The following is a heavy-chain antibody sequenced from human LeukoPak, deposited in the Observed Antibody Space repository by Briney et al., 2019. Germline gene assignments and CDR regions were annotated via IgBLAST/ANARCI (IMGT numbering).Heavy chain of an antibody. CDR2: VYYSGRT. J-gene: IGHJ3*02. CDR3: ARGTWGYAFEI. D-gene: IGHD3-16*01. CDR1: GGSISSYY. Sequence: PSETLSLTCTVSGGSISSYYWCWIRQPPGKGLEWIGYVYYSGRTNYKPSLKSRVTISLDTSKIHFSLKLSSVTAADTAVYYCARGTWGYAFEIWGQGTMVTVSS. V-gene: IGHV4-59*01.